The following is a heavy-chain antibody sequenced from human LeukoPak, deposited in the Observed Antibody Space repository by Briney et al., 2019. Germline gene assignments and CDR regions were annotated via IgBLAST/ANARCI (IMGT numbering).Heavy chain of an antibody. CDR2: IYYSGST. Sequence: PSETLSLTCTVSGGSISSYYWSWIRQPPGKGLEWIGYIYYSGSTNYNPSLKSRVTISVDTSKNQFSLKLSSVTAADTAVYYCARVSYDFWSGRGYYFDYWGQGTLVTVSS. CDR3: ARVSYDFWSGRGYYFDY. CDR1: GGSISSYY. D-gene: IGHD3-3*01. J-gene: IGHJ4*02. V-gene: IGHV4-59*01.